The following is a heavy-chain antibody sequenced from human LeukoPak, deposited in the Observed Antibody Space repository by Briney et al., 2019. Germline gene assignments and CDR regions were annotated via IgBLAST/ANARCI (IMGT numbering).Heavy chain of an antibody. Sequence: GGSLRLSYAASGFTFSSYSMNWVRQAPGKGLEWVSSISSSSSYIYYADSVKGRFTISRDNAKNSLYLQMNSLRAEDTAVSYCARDGGYSSSWWSYWGQGTLVTVSS. CDR3: ARDGGYSSSWWSY. D-gene: IGHD6-13*01. J-gene: IGHJ4*02. V-gene: IGHV3-21*01. CDR1: GFTFSSYS. CDR2: ISSSSSYI.